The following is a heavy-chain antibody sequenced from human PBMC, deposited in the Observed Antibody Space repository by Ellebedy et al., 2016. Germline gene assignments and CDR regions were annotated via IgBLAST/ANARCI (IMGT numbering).Heavy chain of an antibody. CDR2: ISGSGTST. V-gene: IGHV3-23*01. Sequence: GGSLRLSCAASGFTFSSYAMSWVRQAPGKGLEWVSSISGSGTSTYYADSVKGRFTISRDNSKNTLYLQMNSLRAEDTAVFFCARGVPFTAMAFDYWGQGTLVTVSS. D-gene: IGHD5-18*01. J-gene: IGHJ4*02. CDR1: GFTFSSYA. CDR3: ARGVPFTAMAFDY.